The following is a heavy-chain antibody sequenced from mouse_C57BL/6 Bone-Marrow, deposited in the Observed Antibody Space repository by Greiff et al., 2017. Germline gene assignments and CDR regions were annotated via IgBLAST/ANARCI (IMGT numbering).Heavy chain of an antibody. Sequence: QVQLQQSGPELVKPGASEKISCKASGYAFSSSWLNWVKQRPGTGLEWSGRIYPGDGDTQYNGKFKGKATLTADKSSSTAYMQLCSLTSEDSAFYFCARGGYDAWFAYWGQGTLVTVSA. V-gene: IGHV1-82*01. CDR3: ARGGYDAWFAY. CDR2: IYPGDGDT. J-gene: IGHJ3*01. D-gene: IGHD2-2*01. CDR1: GYAFSSSW.